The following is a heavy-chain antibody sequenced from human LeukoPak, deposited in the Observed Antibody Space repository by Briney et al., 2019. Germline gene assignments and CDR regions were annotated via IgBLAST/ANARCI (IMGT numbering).Heavy chain of an antibody. CDR1: RFRFSSYA. CDR3: AKGPLGLGELTVKYFQD. D-gene: IGHD3-10*01. CDR2: ISGSGGST. V-gene: IGHV3-23*01. Sequence: GGSLRLSCSAARFRFSSYAMSWVRQAPGKGLEWVSVISGSGGSTYYADAVKGRFTISRDNSKNTLYLQMHSLSVEDTAVYFCAKGPLGLGELTVKYFQDWGQGTLVTVSS. J-gene: IGHJ1*01.